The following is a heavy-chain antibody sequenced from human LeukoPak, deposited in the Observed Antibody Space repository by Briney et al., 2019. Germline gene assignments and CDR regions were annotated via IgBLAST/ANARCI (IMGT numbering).Heavy chain of an antibody. J-gene: IGHJ5*02. Sequence: PSETLSLTCPVHGGSFSGYYWGWIRQPPGKGLGWIGEINQRGRTNYNQSVKSRVTISVDTSNNQFSLKLSSVTAADTAVYYCARVYDDYVWGSYRTLYNWFDPWGQGTLVTVSS. CDR3: ARVYDDYVWGSYRTLYNWFDP. V-gene: IGHV4-34*01. CDR2: INQRGRT. D-gene: IGHD3-16*02. CDR1: GGSFSGYY.